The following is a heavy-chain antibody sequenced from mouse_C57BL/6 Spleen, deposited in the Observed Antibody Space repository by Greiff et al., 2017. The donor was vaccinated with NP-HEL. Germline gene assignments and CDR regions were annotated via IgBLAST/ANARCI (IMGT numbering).Heavy chain of an antibody. D-gene: IGHD1-1*01. V-gene: IGHV1-22*01. CDR1: GYTFTDYN. CDR3: AREEGNYFYAMDY. Sequence: VQLQQSGPELVKPGASVKMSCKASGYTFTDYNMHWVKQSHGKSLEWIGYINPNNGGTSYNQKFKGKATLTVNKSSSTAYMELRSLTSEDSAVYYCAREEGNYFYAMDYWGQGTSVTVSS. J-gene: IGHJ4*01. CDR2: INPNNGGT.